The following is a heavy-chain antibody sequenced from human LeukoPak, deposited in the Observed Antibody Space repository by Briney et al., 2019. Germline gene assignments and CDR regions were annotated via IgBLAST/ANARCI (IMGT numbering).Heavy chain of an antibody. D-gene: IGHD2-15*01. CDR1: GGSIGSFY. J-gene: IGHJ6*02. CDR2: MYTTGRTSYTGST. Sequence: SETLSLTCIVSGGSIGSFYWGWIRQPAGKGLEWIGHMYTTGRTSYTGSTYYNPSLRSRVTMSVDTSKNQFSLEVRSVPAAETAVYYCARDPLGYCSGGSCYPRGMDVWGLGTTVTVSS. CDR3: ARDPLGYCSGGSCYPRGMDV. V-gene: IGHV4-4*07.